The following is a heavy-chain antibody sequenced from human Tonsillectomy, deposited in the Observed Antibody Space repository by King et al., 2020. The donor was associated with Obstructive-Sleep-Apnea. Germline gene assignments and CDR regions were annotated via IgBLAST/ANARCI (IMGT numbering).Heavy chain of an antibody. D-gene: IGHD2-15*01. CDR3: AKDSLPIVVVVAASLRLDY. Sequence: VQLVESGGDLVQPGGSLRLSCAASGFTFSSYAMSWFRQTPGKGLEWVSATIGSGCSTYYADSVKGRFTISKDNSKNTLFLQMNSLRAEDTALYYCAKDSLPIVVVVAASLRLDYWGQGTLVTVSS. CDR2: TIGSGCST. V-gene: IGHV3-23*04. CDR1: GFTFSSYA. J-gene: IGHJ4*02.